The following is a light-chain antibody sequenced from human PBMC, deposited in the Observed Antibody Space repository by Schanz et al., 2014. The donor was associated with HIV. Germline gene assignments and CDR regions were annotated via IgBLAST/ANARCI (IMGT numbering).Light chain of an antibody. CDR1: SGSIASNY. V-gene: IGLV6-57*04. J-gene: IGLJ3*02. Sequence: NFMLTQPHSVSESPGKTVTISCTRSSGSIASNYVQWYHQPPGSGPTTVIYEDNQRPSGVPDRFSGSIDSSSNSASLTISGLKTEDEADYYCQSYDNSNRWVFGGGTKLTVL. CDR3: QSYDNSNRWV. CDR2: EDN.